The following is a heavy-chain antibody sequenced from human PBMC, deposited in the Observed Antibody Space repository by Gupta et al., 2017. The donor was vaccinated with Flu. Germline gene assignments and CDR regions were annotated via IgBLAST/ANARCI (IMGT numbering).Heavy chain of an antibody. J-gene: IGHJ6*01. CDR2: TRNKANSFST. CDR1: GFTVSDHY. Sequence: VQLVESGGGLVQPGGSLRLSCAASGFTVSDHYMDWVHQAPGKGLEWVGRTRNKANSFSTDFAASVKGRFTISRDDSKSSVYLQMNSLEIEDTAVYYCARTLRYFEMNVWRQETTV. V-gene: IGHV3-72*01. CDR3: ARTLRYFEMNV. D-gene: IGHD3-9*01.